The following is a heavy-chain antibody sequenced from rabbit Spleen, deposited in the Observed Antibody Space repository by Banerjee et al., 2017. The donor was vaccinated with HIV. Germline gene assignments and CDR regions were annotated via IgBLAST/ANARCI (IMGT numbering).Heavy chain of an antibody. V-gene: IGHV1S45*01. CDR1: GFSFSSSYY. J-gene: IGHJ4*01. CDR3: ARDLAGAIGWNFNL. CDR2: IYTGSSGST. Sequence: QEQLEESGGDLVKPEGSLTLTCTASGFSFSSSYYMCWVRQAPGKGLEWIGCIYTGSSGSTYYASWAKGRFTISKTSSTTGTLQMTSLTAADTARYFCARDLAGAIGWNFNLWGQGTLVTVS. D-gene: IGHD4-1*01.